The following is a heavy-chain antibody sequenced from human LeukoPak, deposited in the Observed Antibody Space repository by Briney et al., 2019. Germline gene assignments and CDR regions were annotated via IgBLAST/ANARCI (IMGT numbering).Heavy chain of an antibody. CDR3: SRVERSSLGNYYYYMAV. J-gene: IGHJ6*03. V-gene: IGHV3-49*03. Sequence: GGSLRLSCTAFEFTFGDNAVMWFRQSPGKGLEWVSLSRSRAHGGTTDYAASVMGRFTMSRDDSKNSAYLQMNSLETEDTAVYYCSRVERSSLGNYYYYMAVWGKGTSVTVSS. D-gene: IGHD2-2*01. CDR1: EFTFGDNA. CDR2: SRSRAHGGTT.